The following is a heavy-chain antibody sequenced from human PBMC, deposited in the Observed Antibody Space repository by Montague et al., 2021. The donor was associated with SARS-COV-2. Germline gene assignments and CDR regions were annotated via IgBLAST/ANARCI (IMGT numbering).Heavy chain of an antibody. Sequence: SETLSLTCTVSGDSISSSSYNWGWIRQPPGKGLEWIGSVHYSGRPYYNPSLKSRVTIYVDTSKNQLSLKLSSVTAAATAVYYCTRHVHMTWPEPSPGFDYWGQGTLVTVSS. J-gene: IGHJ4*02. V-gene: IGHV4-39*01. CDR2: VHYSGRP. CDR3: TRHVHMTWPEPSPGFDY. CDR1: GDSISSSSYN. D-gene: IGHD1-1*01.